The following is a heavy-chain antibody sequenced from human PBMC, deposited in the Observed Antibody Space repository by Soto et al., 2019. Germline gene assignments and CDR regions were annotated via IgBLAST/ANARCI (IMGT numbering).Heavy chain of an antibody. V-gene: IGHV4-59*01. J-gene: IGHJ4*02. Sequence: PSETLSLTCTVSGASISSSYWSWIRQYPGKGLEWIGYVYHTGSTNYNPSLKSRVTISLHTSKSQFSLNLTSLTTADTAVYFCARGGNRYSNVASGVGGFDYWGQGSLVTVSS. CDR1: GASISSSY. D-gene: IGHD5-12*01. CDR3: ARGGNRYSNVASGVGGFDY. CDR2: VYHTGST.